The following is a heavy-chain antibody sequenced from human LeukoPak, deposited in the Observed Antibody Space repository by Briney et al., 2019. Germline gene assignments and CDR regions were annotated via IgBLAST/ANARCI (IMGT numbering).Heavy chain of an antibody. J-gene: IGHJ4*02. Sequence: SVKVSCKASGGTFSSYAISWVRQAPGQGLEWMGGIIPIFGTANYAQKFQGRVTITTDESTSTAYMELSSLRSEDTAVYYCAREDSSPFYYFDYWGQGTLVTVSS. CDR1: GGTFSSYA. D-gene: IGHD6-19*01. CDR3: AREDSSPFYYFDY. V-gene: IGHV1-69*05. CDR2: IIPIFGTA.